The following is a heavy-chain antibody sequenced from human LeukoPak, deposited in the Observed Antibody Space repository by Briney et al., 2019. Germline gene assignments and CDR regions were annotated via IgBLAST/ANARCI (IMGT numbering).Heavy chain of an antibody. CDR2: ISYDGSEK. D-gene: IGHD3-10*01. Sequence: GGSLRFSCAASGFAFRTYGMHWVRQAPGKGLEWVAVISYDGSEKHNADSVKGRFTISRDNSKNMLYLEMNSLRTEDTAVYYCAKDRGGTMVRGVYYYYGMDDWGQGTTVTVSS. CDR3: AKDRGGTMVRGVYYYYGMDD. J-gene: IGHJ6*02. V-gene: IGHV3-30*18. CDR1: GFAFRTYG.